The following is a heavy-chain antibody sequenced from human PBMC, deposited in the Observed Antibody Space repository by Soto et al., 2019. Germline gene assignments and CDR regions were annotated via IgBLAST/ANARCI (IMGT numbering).Heavy chain of an antibody. J-gene: IGHJ6*02. CDR2: ISYEETYK. CDR1: GFTFNNYG. Sequence: PGGSLRLSCEVSGFTFNNYGMHWVRQAPGKGLEWVAAISYEETYKYYVESVKGRSTISRDNSKNTLYLQMNSLRADDTAVYYCAKDGGKYFYYGLDGWGQGTTVTVSS. D-gene: IGHD3-10*01. V-gene: IGHV3-30*18. CDR3: AKDGGKYFYYGLDG.